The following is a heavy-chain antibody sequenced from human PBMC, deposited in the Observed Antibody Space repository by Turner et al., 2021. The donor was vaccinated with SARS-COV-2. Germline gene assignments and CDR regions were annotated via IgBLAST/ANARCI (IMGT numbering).Heavy chain of an antibody. V-gene: IGHV3-9*01. J-gene: IGHJ5*01. CDR3: AKGGGLDYTIWFDS. CDR1: GFTFDDYA. D-gene: IGHD4-4*01. CDR2: ISWNSGSI. Sequence: EVQLVESGGGLVQPGRSLRLSCAASGFTFDDYAMHWVRQAPGKGLEWVSGISWNSGSIGYADSGKGRFTISRDNAKNSLYLQMNSLRAEDTALYYCAKGGGLDYTIWFDSWGQGTLVTVSS.